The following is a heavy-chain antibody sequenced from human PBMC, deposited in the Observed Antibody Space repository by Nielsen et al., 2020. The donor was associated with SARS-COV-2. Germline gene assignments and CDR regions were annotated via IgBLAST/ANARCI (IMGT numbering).Heavy chain of an antibody. J-gene: IGHJ6*02. CDR1: GFTFSSYS. CDR2: ISSSSSYI. D-gene: IGHD5-12*01. Sequence: GGSLRLSCAASGFTFSSYSMNWVRQAPGKGLEWVSSISSSSSYIYYADSVKGRFTISRDNAKNSLYLQMNSLRAEDTAVYYCARGELATKRTDYGMDVWGQGTTVTVSS. V-gene: IGHV3-21*01. CDR3: ARGELATKRTDYGMDV.